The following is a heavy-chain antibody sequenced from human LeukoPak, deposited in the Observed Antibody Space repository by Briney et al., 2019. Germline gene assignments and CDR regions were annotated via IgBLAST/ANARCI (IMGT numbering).Heavy chain of an antibody. Sequence: ASVKVSCKASGYTFTSYGISWVRQAPGQGLEWMGWISAYSGDTNYAQKFQGRATMTTDTSTSTAYMELSSLKASDTAMYYCARHTGYCSGGSCYGDFWGQGTLVTVSS. J-gene: IGHJ4*02. V-gene: IGHV1-18*01. D-gene: IGHD2-15*01. CDR2: ISAYSGDT. CDR1: GYTFTSYG. CDR3: ARHTGYCSGGSCYGDF.